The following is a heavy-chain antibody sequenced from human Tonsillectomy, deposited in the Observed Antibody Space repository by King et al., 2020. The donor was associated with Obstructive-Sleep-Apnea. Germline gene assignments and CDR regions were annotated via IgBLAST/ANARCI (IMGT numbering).Heavy chain of an antibody. Sequence: LQLQESGPGLVKPSETLSLTCTVSGGSISSSSYYWGWIRQPPGKGLEWIGSIYYSGSTYYNPSLNSRVTISVDTSKNQFSLKLSSVTAADTAVYYCARLFGYCSSTSCYAWDDAFDIWGQGTMVTVSS. J-gene: IGHJ3*02. CDR2: IYYSGST. CDR1: GGSISSSSYY. V-gene: IGHV4-39*01. D-gene: IGHD2-2*03. CDR3: ARLFGYCSSTSCYAWDDAFDI.